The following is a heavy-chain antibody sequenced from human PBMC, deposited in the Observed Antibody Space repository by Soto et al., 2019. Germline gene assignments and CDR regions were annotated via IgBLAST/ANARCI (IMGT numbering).Heavy chain of an antibody. J-gene: IGHJ6*02. CDR2: ISYDGSNK. D-gene: IGHD3-10*01. CDR1: GFTFSSYG. Sequence: GGSLRLSCAASGFTFSSYGRHWVRQAPGKGLEWVAVISYDGSNKYYADSVKGRFTISRDNSKNTLYLQMNSLRAEDTAVYYCAKDRNSRGYYYYYGMDVWGQGTTVTVSS. V-gene: IGHV3-30*18. CDR3: AKDRNSRGYYYYYGMDV.